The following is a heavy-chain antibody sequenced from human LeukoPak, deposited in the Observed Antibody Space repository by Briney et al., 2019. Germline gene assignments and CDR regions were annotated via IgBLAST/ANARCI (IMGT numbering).Heavy chain of an antibody. CDR1: GGSISSSSYY. V-gene: IGHV4-39*07. CDR3: ARSSGWWSLDY. Sequence: SETLSLTCTVSGGSISSSSYYWGWIRQPPGKGLEWIGSIYYSGSTYYNPSLKSRVTISVDTSKNQFSLKLSSVTAADTAVYYCARSSGWWSLDYWGQGTLVTVSS. D-gene: IGHD6-19*01. CDR2: IYYSGST. J-gene: IGHJ4*02.